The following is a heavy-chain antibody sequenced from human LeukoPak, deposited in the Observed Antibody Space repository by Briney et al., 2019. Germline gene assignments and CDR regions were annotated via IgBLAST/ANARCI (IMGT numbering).Heavy chain of an antibody. CDR3: ARGDFYDGGGRNWFDP. D-gene: IGHD3-16*01. CDR1: GDSMTSYY. J-gene: IGHJ5*02. CDR2: IHTSGTT. V-gene: IGHV4-4*07. Sequence: PSETLSLTCTVSGDSMTSYYWSFIRQPAGKGLEWIGRIHTSGTTYYNPSLKSRLMMPVDTSKNQFSLRLTSVTAADTAVYYCARGDFYDGGGRNWFDPWGQGTLVIVSS.